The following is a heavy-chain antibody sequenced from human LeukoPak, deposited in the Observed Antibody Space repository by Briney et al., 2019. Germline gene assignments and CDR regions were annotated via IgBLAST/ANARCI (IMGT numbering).Heavy chain of an antibody. V-gene: IGHV4-59*01. CDR3: ARATGVAAAGLPHYYYYGMDV. Sequence: SETLSLTCPVSGGSISSYYWSWIRQPPGKGLEWIGYIYYSGSTNYNPSLKSRVTISVDTSKNQFSLKLSSVTAADTAVYYCARATGVAAAGLPHYYYYGMDVWGQGTTVTVSS. D-gene: IGHD6-13*01. CDR1: GGSISSYY. CDR2: IYYSGST. J-gene: IGHJ6*02.